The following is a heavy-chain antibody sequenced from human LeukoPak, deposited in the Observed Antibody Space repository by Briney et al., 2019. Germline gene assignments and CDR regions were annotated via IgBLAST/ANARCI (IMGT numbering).Heavy chain of an antibody. Sequence: GASVKVSCKASGYTFTSYYIHWLRQAPEQGLEWMGMINPSGGGAIYTQKFQGRVTLTRDTSTTSVYMELNSLRSDDTAVYYCARGTYNSRFDYWGQGILVTVSS. CDR2: INPSGGGA. CDR1: GYTFTSYY. CDR3: ARGTYNSRFDY. J-gene: IGHJ4*02. D-gene: IGHD1-1*01. V-gene: IGHV1-46*01.